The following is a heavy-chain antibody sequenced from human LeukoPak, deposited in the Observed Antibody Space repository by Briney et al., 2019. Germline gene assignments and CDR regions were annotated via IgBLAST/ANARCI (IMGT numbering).Heavy chain of an antibody. D-gene: IGHD2-2*01. V-gene: IGHV3-23*01. J-gene: IGHJ4*02. CDR1: GFTFSSYG. Sequence: GGSLRLSCAASGFTFSSYGMSWVRQPPGEGLEWVSVISGSGGTTYYADSVKGRFTISRDNSKNTLYLQMNSLRAEDTAVYYCAKSRPGAGLDYWGQGTLVTVSS. CDR3: AKSRPGAGLDY. CDR2: ISGSGGTT.